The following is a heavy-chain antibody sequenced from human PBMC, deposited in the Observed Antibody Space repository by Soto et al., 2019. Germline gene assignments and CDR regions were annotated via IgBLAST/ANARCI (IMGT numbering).Heavy chain of an antibody. J-gene: IGHJ4*02. CDR1: GYSFTSYW. Sequence: GESLKISCKGSGYSFTSYWIGWVRQMPGKGLEWMGIIYPGDSDTRYSPSFQGQVTISADKSISTAYLQWSSLKASDTAMYYCATQGDLTTGTTVFVSWGQGTLVSVSS. D-gene: IGHD1-7*01. V-gene: IGHV5-51*01. CDR2: IYPGDSDT. CDR3: ATQGDLTTGTTVFVS.